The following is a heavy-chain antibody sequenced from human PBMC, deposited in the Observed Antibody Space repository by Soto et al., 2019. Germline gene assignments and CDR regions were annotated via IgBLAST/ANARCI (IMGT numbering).Heavy chain of an antibody. Sequence: GGSLRLSCAASGFTFSNAWMSWVRQAPGKGLEWVGRIKSKTDGGTTDYAAPVKGRFTISRDDSKNTLYLQMNSLKTEDTAVYYCTTRGTVTTSRLYYYYMDVWGKGTTVTVSS. J-gene: IGHJ6*03. V-gene: IGHV3-15*01. CDR1: GFTFSNAW. CDR2: IKSKTDGGTT. CDR3: TTRGTVTTSRLYYYYMDV. D-gene: IGHD4-4*01.